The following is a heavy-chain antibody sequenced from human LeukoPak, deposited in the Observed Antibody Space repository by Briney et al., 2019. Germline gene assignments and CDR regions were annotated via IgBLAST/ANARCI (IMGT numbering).Heavy chain of an antibody. CDR1: GVSFSGYY. J-gene: IGHJ4*02. CDR2: INHSGST. Sequence: SETLSLTCAVYGVSFSGYYWSWLRQPPGKGLEGFGEINHSGSTNYHPSPKSRVNISVDTSKNQFSLKLSSVTAADTAVYYCASNRIVLMVRTLGYFDYWGPGTLVTVSS. CDR3: ASNRIVLMVRTLGYFDY. V-gene: IGHV4-34*01. D-gene: IGHD2-8*01.